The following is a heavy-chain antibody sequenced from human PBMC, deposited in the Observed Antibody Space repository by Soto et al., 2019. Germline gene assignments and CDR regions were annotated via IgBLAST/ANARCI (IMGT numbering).Heavy chain of an antibody. CDR3: ARAPSYYARGYFYY. D-gene: IGHD3-10*02. J-gene: IGHJ4*02. CDR2: IYYSGST. V-gene: IGHV4-59*01. CDR1: GGSISSYY. Sequence: PSETLSLTCTVSGGSISSYYWSWIRQPPGKGLEWIGYIYYSGSTNYNPSLKSRVTISVDTSKNQFSLKLSSVTAADTAVYYCARAPSYYARGYFYYWGQGALVTVSS.